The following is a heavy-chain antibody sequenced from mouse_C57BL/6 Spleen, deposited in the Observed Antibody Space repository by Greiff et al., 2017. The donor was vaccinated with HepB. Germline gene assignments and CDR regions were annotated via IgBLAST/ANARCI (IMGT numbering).Heavy chain of an antibody. V-gene: IGHV5-6*02. J-gene: IGHJ2*01. CDR2: ISSGGSYT. D-gene: IGHD3-1*01. Sequence: DVKLVESGGDLVKPGGSLKLSCAASGFTFSSYGMSWVRQTPDKRLEWVATISSGGSYTYYPDSVKGRFTISRDNAKNTLYLQMSSLKSEDTAMYYCAREGLSNYFDYWGQGTTLTVSS. CDR1: GFTFSSYG. CDR3: AREGLSNYFDY.